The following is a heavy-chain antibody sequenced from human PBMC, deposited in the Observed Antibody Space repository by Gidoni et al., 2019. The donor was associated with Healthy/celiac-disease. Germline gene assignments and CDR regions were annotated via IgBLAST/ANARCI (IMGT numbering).Heavy chain of an antibody. V-gene: IGHV3-30*03. CDR2: ISYDGSNK. CDR3: ARSAGSSSTSSKVGDV. Sequence: QVQLVESGGGVVQPGRSLRLSCAASGFTFSSYGMHWVRQAPGKGLEWVAVISYDGSNKYYADSVKGRFTISRDNSKNTLYLQMNSLRAEDTAVYYCARSAGSSSTSSKVGDVWGQGTTVTVSS. J-gene: IGHJ6*02. D-gene: IGHD2-2*01. CDR1: GFTFSSYG.